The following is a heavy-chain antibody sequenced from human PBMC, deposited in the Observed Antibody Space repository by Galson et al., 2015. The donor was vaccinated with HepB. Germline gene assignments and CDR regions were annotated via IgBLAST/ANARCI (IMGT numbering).Heavy chain of an antibody. CDR2: IYHSGST. CDR1: GGSISSGSYS. J-gene: IGHJ4*02. D-gene: IGHD6-19*01. CDR3: ARGTEYGSGWGLDY. V-gene: IGHV4-30-2*01. Sequence: TLSLTCAVSGGSISSGSYSWSWIRQPPGKGLEWIGYIYHSGSTYYNPSLKSRVTISVDRSKNQFSLKLSSVTAADTAVYYCARGTEYGSGWGLDYWGQGTLVTVSS.